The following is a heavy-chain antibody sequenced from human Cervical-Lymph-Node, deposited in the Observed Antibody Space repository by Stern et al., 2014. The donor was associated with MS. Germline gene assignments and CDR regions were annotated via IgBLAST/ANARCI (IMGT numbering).Heavy chain of an antibody. CDR3: AKDIRDYGDEGAFDI. D-gene: IGHD4-17*01. J-gene: IGHJ3*02. CDR2: ISWNSGNR. V-gene: IGHV3-9*01. CDR1: GFTFDDYA. Sequence: EVQLVESGGGLVQPGRSLRLSCAGSGFTFDDYAMHWVRQAPGKGLEWVSGISWNSGNRGYVASVEGRFTISRDNAKNSLYLQMNSLRPEDTALYYCAKDIRDYGDEGAFDIWGQGTMVTVSP.